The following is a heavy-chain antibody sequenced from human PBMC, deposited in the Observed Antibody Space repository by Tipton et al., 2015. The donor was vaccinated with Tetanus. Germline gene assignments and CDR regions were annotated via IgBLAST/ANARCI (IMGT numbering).Heavy chain of an antibody. CDR1: GFTFSDYT. CDR3: ARDQGYGDYEFDY. Sequence: SLRLSCVGSGFTFSDYTMNWVRQAPGKGLEWVSSISSSSSYIYYADSVKGRFTISRDNAKNSLYLQMNSLRAEDTAVYYCARDQGYGDYEFDYWGQGTLVTVSS. CDR2: ISSSSSYI. J-gene: IGHJ4*02. D-gene: IGHD4-17*01. V-gene: IGHV3-21*01.